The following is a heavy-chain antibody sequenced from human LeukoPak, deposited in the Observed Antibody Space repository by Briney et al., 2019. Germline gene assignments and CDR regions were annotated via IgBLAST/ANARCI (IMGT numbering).Heavy chain of an antibody. CDR1: GFTFSSYA. CDR2: ISGSGGGT. CDR3: AKGKDTYNYDSSGYYFGEY. V-gene: IGHV3-23*01. J-gene: IGHJ4*02. Sequence: GGSLRLSCAASGFTFSSYAMSWVRQAPGKGLEWVSAISGSGGGTYYADSVKGRFTISRDNSKNTLYLQLNSLRAEDTAVYYCAKGKDTYNYDSSGYYFGEYWGQGTLVTVSS. D-gene: IGHD3-22*01.